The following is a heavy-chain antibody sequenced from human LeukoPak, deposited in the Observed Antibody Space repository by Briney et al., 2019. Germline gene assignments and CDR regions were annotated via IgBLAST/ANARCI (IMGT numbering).Heavy chain of an antibody. Sequence: GGSLRLSCAASGFTFSSYAMNWVRQAPGKGLEWVSVITGSGGSTYYADSVKGRFTISRDNSKNTLYLQMNSLRAEDTAVYYCARRPNLNYYDSSGYYSWGQGTLVTVSS. J-gene: IGHJ4*02. CDR1: GFTFSSYA. CDR3: ARRPNLNYYDSSGYYS. CDR2: ITGSGGST. D-gene: IGHD3-22*01. V-gene: IGHV3-23*01.